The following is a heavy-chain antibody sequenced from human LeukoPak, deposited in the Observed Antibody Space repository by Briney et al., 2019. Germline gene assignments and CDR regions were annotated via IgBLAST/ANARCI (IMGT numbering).Heavy chain of an antibody. Sequence: ASVKVSCKASGYTFTSYGISWVRQAPGQGLEWMGWISAYNGNTNYAQKLQGRVTVTTDTSTSTAYMELRSLRSDDTAVYYCARDRDRTTVTTLGWFDPWGQGTLVTVSS. J-gene: IGHJ5*02. D-gene: IGHD4-11*01. CDR1: GYTFTSYG. CDR3: ARDRDRTTVTTLGWFDP. CDR2: ISAYNGNT. V-gene: IGHV1-18*01.